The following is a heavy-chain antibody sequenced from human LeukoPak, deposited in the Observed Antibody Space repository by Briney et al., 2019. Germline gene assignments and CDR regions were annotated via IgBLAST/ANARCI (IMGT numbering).Heavy chain of an antibody. Sequence: SETLSLTCTVSGGSISSYYWSGIRQPPGKGLEWIGYIYYSGSTNYNPSLKSRVTISVDASKNQFSLKLSSVTAADTAVYYCARSGAVAGYYYYGMDVWGQGTTVTVSS. CDR3: ARSGAVAGYYYYGMDV. V-gene: IGHV4-59*08. J-gene: IGHJ6*02. CDR1: GGSISSYY. CDR2: IYYSGST. D-gene: IGHD6-19*01.